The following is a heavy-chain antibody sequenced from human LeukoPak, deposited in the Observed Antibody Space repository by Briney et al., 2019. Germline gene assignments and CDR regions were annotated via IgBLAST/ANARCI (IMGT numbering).Heavy chain of an antibody. CDR2: ISGSGGTT. CDR3: AKSPVPGIAVTGRYFDY. D-gene: IGHD6-19*01. CDR1: GFTFSSYA. V-gene: IGHV3-23*01. J-gene: IGHJ4*02. Sequence: GGSLRLSCAASGFTFSSYAMSWVRQAPGKGLEWVSGISGSGGTTYYADSVKGPFTISRDNSKNTLYLQMNSLRAEDTAVYYCAKSPVPGIAVTGRYFDYWGQGTLVTVSS.